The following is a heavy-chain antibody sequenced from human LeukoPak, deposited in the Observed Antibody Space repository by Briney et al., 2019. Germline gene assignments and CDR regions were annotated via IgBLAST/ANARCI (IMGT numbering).Heavy chain of an antibody. V-gene: IGHV4-31*03. CDR1: GGSISRGAYY. CDR2: IYYTGYL. Sequence: PSQTLSLTCTVSGGSISRGAYYWSWIRQHPGTGLEWIGYIYYTGYLYYNPSLMSRITIAVVTSPIQFSLKLRSLTSLNMAVYYCARGGRYCSGGSCYPDFDYWGQGTLFT. J-gene: IGHJ4*02. CDR3: ARGGRYCSGGSCYPDFDY. D-gene: IGHD2-15*01.